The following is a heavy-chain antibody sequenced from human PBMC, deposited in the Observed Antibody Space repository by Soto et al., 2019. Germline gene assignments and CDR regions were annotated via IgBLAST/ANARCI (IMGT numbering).Heavy chain of an antibody. Sequence: ASVKVSCKASGYTFTGCYMHWVRQAPGQGLEWMGWINPNSGGTNYAQKFQGRVTMTRDTSISTAYMELSRLKSDDTAVYYCARDKDYGGNSGAYYFDYWGQGTLVTVS. J-gene: IGHJ4*02. CDR3: ARDKDYGGNSGAYYFDY. CDR2: INPNSGGT. D-gene: IGHD4-17*01. CDR1: GYTFTGCY. V-gene: IGHV1-2*02.